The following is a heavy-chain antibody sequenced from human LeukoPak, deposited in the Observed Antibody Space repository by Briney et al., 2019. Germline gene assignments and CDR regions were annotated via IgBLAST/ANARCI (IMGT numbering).Heavy chain of an antibody. D-gene: IGHD2-15*01. CDR3: ARIIVVVVAAKNPAGYFDY. CDR1: GGSISSGYY. Sequence: SETLSLTCTVSGGSISSGYYGGWIRQPPGKGLEWIGSIYHSGSTYYNPSLKSRVTISVDTSKNQFSLKLSSVTAADTAVYYCARIIVVVVAAKNPAGYFDYWGQGTLVTVSS. J-gene: IGHJ4*02. V-gene: IGHV4-38-2*02. CDR2: IYHSGST.